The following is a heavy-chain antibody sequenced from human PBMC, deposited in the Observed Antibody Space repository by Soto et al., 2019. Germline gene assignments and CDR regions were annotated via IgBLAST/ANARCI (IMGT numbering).Heavy chain of an antibody. CDR1: GGSISSGGYY. V-gene: IGHV4-31*03. CDR3: ARDSRYYYDSSGYSPIYYGTDV. CDR2: IYYSGST. J-gene: IGHJ6*02. D-gene: IGHD3-22*01. Sequence: SETLSLTCTVSGGSISSGGYYWSWIRQHPGKGLEWIGYIYYSGSTYYNPSLKSRVTISVDTSKNQFSLKLSSVTAADTAVYYCARDSRYYYDSSGYSPIYYGTDVWGQGTTVTVSS.